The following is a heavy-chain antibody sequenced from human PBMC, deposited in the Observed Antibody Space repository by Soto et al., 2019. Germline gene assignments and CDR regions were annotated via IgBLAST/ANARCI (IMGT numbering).Heavy chain of an antibody. CDR1: GGSVSGYY. V-gene: IGHV4-59*02. D-gene: IGHD6-19*01. CDR2: THYSGTS. J-gene: IGHJ5*02. Sequence: QVQLQESGPGLVKPSETLSLTCTVSGGSVSGYYWSWIRQPPGKGLEWIGNTHYSGTSTYNPSLKSRVTIPLDTSNNQYSLRLTSVTAADTAVYYCARGPQWLRSDNWFDPWGQGTRVTVSS. CDR3: ARGPQWLRSDNWFDP.